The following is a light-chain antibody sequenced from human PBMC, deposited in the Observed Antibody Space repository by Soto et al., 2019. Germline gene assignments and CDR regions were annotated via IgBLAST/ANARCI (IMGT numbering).Light chain of an antibody. Sequence: QSVLTQPASVSGSPGQSITISCTGTSSDVGSYNLVSWYQQHPGKAPKLMIYEVSKRPSGVSNRFSGSKSGNTASLTISGLQAEDEADYYCSSYAGSSTSNYVFGTGTRSPS. J-gene: IGLJ1*01. V-gene: IGLV2-23*02. CDR2: EVS. CDR3: SSYAGSSTSNYV. CDR1: SSDVGSYNL.